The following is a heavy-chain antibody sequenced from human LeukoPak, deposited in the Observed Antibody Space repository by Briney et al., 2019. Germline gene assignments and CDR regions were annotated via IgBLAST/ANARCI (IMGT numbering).Heavy chain of an antibody. D-gene: IGHD1-7*01. CDR2: IIPIFGTA. V-gene: IGHV1-69*05. Sequence: SGKVSCKASGGTFSSYAISWVRQAPGQGLEWMGGIIPIFGTANYAQKFQGRVTITTDESTSTAYMELSSLRSEDTAVYYCARSPVAGTTLVPDYWGQGTLVTVSS. CDR3: ARSPVAGTTLVPDY. CDR1: GGTFSSYA. J-gene: IGHJ4*02.